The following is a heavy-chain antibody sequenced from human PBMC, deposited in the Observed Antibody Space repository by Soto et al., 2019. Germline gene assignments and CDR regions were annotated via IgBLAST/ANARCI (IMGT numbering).Heavy chain of an antibody. CDR1: GGSISSYY. V-gene: IGHV4-59*12. D-gene: IGHD5-18*01. CDR2: IYYSGST. J-gene: IGHJ4*02. Sequence: PSETLSLTCTVSGGSISSYYWSWIRQPPGKGLEWIGYIYYSGSTYYNPSLKSRVTISVDTSKNQFSLKLSSVTAADTAVYYCARAFTAMVGIVPEYYFDYWGQGTLVTVSS. CDR3: ARAFTAMVGIVPEYYFDY.